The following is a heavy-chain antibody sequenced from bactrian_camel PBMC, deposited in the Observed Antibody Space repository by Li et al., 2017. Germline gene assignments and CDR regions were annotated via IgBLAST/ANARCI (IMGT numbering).Heavy chain of an antibody. CDR2: SISGGGVA. Sequence: HVQLVESGGGPVQTGGSLRLSCAASALTGSRKYMGWFRQAPGKEREGVASISGGGVAEYTDSAKGRFAISRDNAKNTLYLQMDSLSQADTAVYYCATGEHSVAVGTPCPGYGYWGQGTQVTVS. V-gene: IGHV3S1*01. J-gene: IGHJ4*01. CDR1: ALTGSRKY. CDR3: ATGEHSVAVGTPCPGYGY. D-gene: IGHD3*01.